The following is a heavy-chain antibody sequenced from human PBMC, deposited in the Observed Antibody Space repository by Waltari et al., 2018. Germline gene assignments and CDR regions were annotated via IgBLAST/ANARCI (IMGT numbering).Heavy chain of an antibody. D-gene: IGHD1-26*01. J-gene: IGHJ4*02. Sequence: EVQPVESGGGLVQPGGSLRLSCAASGFTFSAYWMSWGRQAPGKGLDGVANIKQDGSEKYYVDSVKGRFTISRDNAKNSLYLQMNSLRAEDTAVYYCATSGRHSGNFWGQGTLVTVSS. V-gene: IGHV3-7*03. CDR2: IKQDGSEK. CDR1: GFTFSAYW. CDR3: ATSGRHSGNF.